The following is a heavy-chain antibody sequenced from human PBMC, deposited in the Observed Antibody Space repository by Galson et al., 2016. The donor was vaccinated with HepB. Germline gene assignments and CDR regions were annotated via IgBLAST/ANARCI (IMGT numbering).Heavy chain of an antibody. V-gene: IGHV4-4*02. CDR3: ARDSGVTAARTSFLFDS. CDR2: IHHSGNT. Sequence: SETLSLTCVVSGGSISIGNWYSWVRQPPGKGLEWIGEIHHSGNTNYNSSLKSRVAMSADKSKNQFSLKLSFVTAADTAVYYCARDSGVTAARTSFLFDSWGQGTLVTASS. CDR1: GGSISIGNW. D-gene: IGHD6-13*01. J-gene: IGHJ4*02.